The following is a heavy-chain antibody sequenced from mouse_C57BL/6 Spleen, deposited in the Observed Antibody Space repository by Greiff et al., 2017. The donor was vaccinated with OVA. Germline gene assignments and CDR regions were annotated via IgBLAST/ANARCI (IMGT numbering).Heavy chain of an antibody. J-gene: IGHJ4*01. Sequence: VKLVESGPGLVAPSQSLSITCTVSGFSLTSYGVHWVRQPPGKGLEWLVVIWSDGSTTYNSALKSRLSISKDNSKRQVFLKMNSLQTDDTAMYYCARHAFITTVVDAMDYWGQGTSVTVSS. D-gene: IGHD1-1*01. V-gene: IGHV2-6-1*01. CDR3: ARHAFITTVVDAMDY. CDR2: IWSDGST. CDR1: GFSLTSYG.